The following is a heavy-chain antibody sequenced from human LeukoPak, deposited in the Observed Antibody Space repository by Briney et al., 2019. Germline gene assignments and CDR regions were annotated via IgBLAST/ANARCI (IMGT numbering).Heavy chain of an antibody. D-gene: IGHD3-10*01. V-gene: IGHV4-34*01. Sequence: SETLSLTCVVYGGSFSGYYWSWIRQPPGKGLEWIGEINHSGSTNYNPSLKSRVTISVDTSKNQFSLKLSSVTTADTAVYYCARLAKLRGFYWGQGTLVTVSS. CDR3: ARLAKLRGFY. J-gene: IGHJ4*02. CDR2: INHSGST. CDR1: GGSFSGYY.